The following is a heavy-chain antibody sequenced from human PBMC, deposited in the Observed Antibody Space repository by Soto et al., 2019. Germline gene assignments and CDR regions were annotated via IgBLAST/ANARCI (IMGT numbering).Heavy chain of an antibody. CDR3: AKDSSVRGVTRYYYYYGMDV. CDR1: GFTFSSYA. V-gene: IGHV3-23*01. CDR2: ISGSGGST. D-gene: IGHD3-10*01. Sequence: EVQLLESGGGLVQPGGSLRLSCAASGFTFSSYAMSWVRQAPGKGLEWVSAISGSGGSTYYADSVKGRFTISRDNSKNTLYLQMNSLRAEDTAVYYCAKDSSVRGVTRYYYYYGMDVWGQGTTVTVSS. J-gene: IGHJ6*02.